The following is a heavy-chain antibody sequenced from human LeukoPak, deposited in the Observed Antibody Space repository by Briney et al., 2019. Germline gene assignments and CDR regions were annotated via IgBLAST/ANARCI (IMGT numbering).Heavy chain of an antibody. CDR1: GFTFSSYE. Sequence: PGGSLRLSCAAYGFTFSSYEINWVRQAPGKGLEWVSYISSSGSTIYYADSVNGRFTISRDNAKNSPYLQMNSLRAEDTAVYYCARGGTVNAFDIWGQGTMVTVSS. CDR3: ARGGTVNAFDI. J-gene: IGHJ3*02. CDR2: ISSSGSTI. V-gene: IGHV3-48*03.